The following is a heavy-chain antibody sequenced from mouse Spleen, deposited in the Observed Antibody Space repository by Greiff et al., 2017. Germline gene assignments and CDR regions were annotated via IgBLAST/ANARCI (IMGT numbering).Heavy chain of an antibody. J-gene: IGHJ2*01. CDR1: GFTFTDYY. D-gene: IGHD2-1*01. V-gene: IGHV7-3*02. CDR2: IRNKANGYTT. CDR3: ARKGVTYYFDY. Sequence: EVHLVESGGGLVQPGGSLRLSCATSGFTFTDYYMSWVRQPPGKALEWLGFIRNKANGYTTEYSASVKGRFTISRDNSQSILYLQMNTLRAEDSATYYCARKGVTYYFDYWGQGTTLTVSS.